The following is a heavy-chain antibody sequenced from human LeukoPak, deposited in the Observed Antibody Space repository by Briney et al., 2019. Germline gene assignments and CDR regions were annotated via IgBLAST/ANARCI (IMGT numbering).Heavy chain of an antibody. CDR1: GGTFASYA. V-gene: IGHV1-69*05. Sequence: SVKVSCKASGGTFASYAISWVRQAPGQGLEWMGRITSIFGTVNYAQKFQGRVTMTTDESTSTAYMELSSLRSEDTAVYYCARVSTEVDTAMAVFDYWGQGTLVTVSS. CDR3: ARVSTEVDTAMAVFDY. D-gene: IGHD5-18*01. CDR2: ITSIFGTV. J-gene: IGHJ4*02.